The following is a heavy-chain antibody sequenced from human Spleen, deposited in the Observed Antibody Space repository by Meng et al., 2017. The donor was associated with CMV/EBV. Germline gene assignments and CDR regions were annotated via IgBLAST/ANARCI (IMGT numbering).Heavy chain of an antibody. Sequence: GGSLRLSCAASGFTFNSSAFHWVRQAPGKGLEWVAVISYDGINKYYADSVRGRFTISRDYSKNSLYLQMNSLRPEDTAMYYCARGQDNSYYYGMDVWGHGTTVTVSS. CDR3: ARGQDNSYYYGMDV. CDR2: ISYDGINK. J-gene: IGHJ6*02. V-gene: IGHV3-30-3*01. CDR1: GFTFNSSA.